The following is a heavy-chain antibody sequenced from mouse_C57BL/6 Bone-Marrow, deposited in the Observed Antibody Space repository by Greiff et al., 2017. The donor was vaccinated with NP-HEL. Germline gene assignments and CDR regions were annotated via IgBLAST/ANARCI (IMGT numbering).Heavy chain of an antibody. CDR2: INPNNGGT. CDR1: GYTFTDYN. CDR3: ARKGDYGSSYWYFDV. Sequence: EVQLQQSGPELVKPGASVKIPCKASGYTFTDYNMDWVKQSHGKSLKWIGDINPNNGGTIYNQKFKGKATLTVDKSSSTAYMELRSLTSEDTAVYYCARKGDYGSSYWYFDVWGTGTTVTVSS. J-gene: IGHJ1*03. V-gene: IGHV1-18*01. D-gene: IGHD1-1*01.